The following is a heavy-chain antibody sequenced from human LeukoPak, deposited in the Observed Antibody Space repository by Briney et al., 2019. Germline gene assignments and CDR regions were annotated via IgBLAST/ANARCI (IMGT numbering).Heavy chain of an antibody. V-gene: IGHV3-30-3*01. J-gene: IGHJ5*02. D-gene: IGHD3-9*01. CDR1: AFTFSNHW. CDR3: ARDQSPYDILTGYYNPIDP. CDR2: ISYDGSNK. Sequence: GGSLRLSCAASAFTFSNHWMSWVRQAPGKGLEWVAVISYDGSNKYYADSVKGRFTISRGNSKNTLYLQMNSLRAEDTAVYYCARDQSPYDILTGYYNPIDPWGQGTLVTVSS.